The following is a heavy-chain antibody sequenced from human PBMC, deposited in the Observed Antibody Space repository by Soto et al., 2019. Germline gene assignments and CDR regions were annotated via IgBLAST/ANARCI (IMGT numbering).Heavy chain of an antibody. CDR3: TKGGVRFLEWLGDV. V-gene: IGHV3-23*01. CDR1: GFSFISYA. J-gene: IGHJ6*02. D-gene: IGHD3-3*01. Sequence: DVQLLESGGGLVQPGKSLRLSCAASGFSFISYAMSWVRQVPGKRLEWVSSISDSGGRTFYAESVEGRFTISRDDSNSTLFLQMNSLRAEDTAIYYCTKGGVRFLEWLGDVWGQGTTVTVSS. CDR2: ISDSGGRT.